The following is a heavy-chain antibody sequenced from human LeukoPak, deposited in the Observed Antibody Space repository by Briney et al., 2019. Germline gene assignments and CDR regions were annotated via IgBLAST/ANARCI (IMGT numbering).Heavy chain of an antibody. CDR2: IYSGYST. D-gene: IGHD3-22*01. Sequence: GGSLRLSCAASGFTVGSNYMAWVRQAPGKGLEWVSVIYSGYSTDYADSVKGRFTISRHNSKNTLYLQMNSLRAEDTAVYYCAVRYDSSGHYYFDYWGQGTLVTVSS. V-gene: IGHV3-53*04. CDR1: GFTVGSNY. CDR3: AVRYDSSGHYYFDY. J-gene: IGHJ4*02.